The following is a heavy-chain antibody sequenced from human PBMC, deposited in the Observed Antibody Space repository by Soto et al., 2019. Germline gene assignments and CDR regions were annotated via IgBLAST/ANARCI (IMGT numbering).Heavy chain of an antibody. J-gene: IGHJ5*02. Sequence: QVQLVQSGAEVKKPGSSVKVSCKASGGTFSNYAITWVRQAPGQGLEWLGRIIPIFGTANYAQKFQGRVTITADETTXXAYMELSSLRSDDTAVYYCAKDGGREGYFGNWFDPWGQGTLVTVSS. V-gene: IGHV1-69*15. CDR3: AKDGGREGYFGNWFDP. CDR1: GGTFSNYA. D-gene: IGHD2-15*01. CDR2: IIPIFGTA.